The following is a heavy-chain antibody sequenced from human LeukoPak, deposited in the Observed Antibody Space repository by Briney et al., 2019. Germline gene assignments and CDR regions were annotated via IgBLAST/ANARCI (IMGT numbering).Heavy chain of an antibody. D-gene: IGHD3-10*01. CDR1: GASVSSYY. V-gene: IGHV4-59*02. CDR2: MYLSGGP. CDR3: ARARGTGSYYRGLFDY. Sequence: SETLSLTCSVSGASVSSYYWSWIRQTPGKGLEWIGYMYLSGGPNYNPSLKTPVTISVDTSKNQFSLRLRFVTAADTAVYYCARARGTGSYYRGLFDYWGQGAPVTVSS. J-gene: IGHJ4*02.